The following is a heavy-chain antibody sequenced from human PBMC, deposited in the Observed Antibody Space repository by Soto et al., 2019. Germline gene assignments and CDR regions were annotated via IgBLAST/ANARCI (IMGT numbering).Heavy chain of an antibody. CDR1: GFSLTTSGVG. CDR2: IYWTDDK. CDR3: AHKLPVTTSAFDI. D-gene: IGHD4-17*01. Sequence: QITLKESGPTLVNPTQTLTLTCTFSGFSLTTSGVGVGWVRQPPGRALEWLAVIYWTDDKRYSPSLKSRLSINKDTSKNQVVLTMTNMDPMDTAIFFCAHKLPVTTSAFDIWGQGTMVTVSS. V-gene: IGHV2-5*01. J-gene: IGHJ3*02.